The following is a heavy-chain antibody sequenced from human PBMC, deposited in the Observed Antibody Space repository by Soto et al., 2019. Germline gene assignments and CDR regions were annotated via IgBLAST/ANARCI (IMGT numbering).Heavy chain of an antibody. J-gene: IGHJ6*03. V-gene: IGHV3-74*01. Sequence: GGSLRISCAASGVTFSSYWMHGVRQDPGKGLVWVSGISCNSGSIGYADSVKGRFTISRDNAKNSLYLQMNSLRAEDTALYYCAKDGNLLAATLYYYYYMDVWGKGTTVTVSS. CDR3: AKDGNLLAATLYYYYYMDV. CDR1: GVTFSSYW. CDR2: ISCNSGSI. D-gene: IGHD2-15*01.